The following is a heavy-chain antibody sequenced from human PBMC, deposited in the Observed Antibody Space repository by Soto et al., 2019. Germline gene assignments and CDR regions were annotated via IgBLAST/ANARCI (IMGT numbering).Heavy chain of an antibody. CDR3: AKGPAGTTDYFDY. D-gene: IGHD1-7*01. J-gene: IGHJ4*02. CDR2: ISGSGGST. CDR1: GFTLSSYA. Sequence: GSLRIACAGCGFTLSSYAMGWVRQAPGKGLEWVSAISGSGGSTYYADSVKGRFTISRDNSKNTLYLQMNSLRAEDTAVYYCAKGPAGTTDYFDYWGQGTLVTVSS. V-gene: IGHV3-23*01.